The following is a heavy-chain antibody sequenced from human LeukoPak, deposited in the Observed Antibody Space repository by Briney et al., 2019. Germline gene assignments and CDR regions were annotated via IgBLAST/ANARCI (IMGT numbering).Heavy chain of an antibody. Sequence: GGSLRLSCAVSGFTFSSYAMSWVRQAPGKGLEWVSGISGSGGSPYYADSVKGRFTISRDNSKNTLYLQMNSLRVDDTAIYYCARDWFNDYWGQGTLVTVSS. CDR1: GFTFSSYA. D-gene: IGHD3-9*01. J-gene: IGHJ4*02. V-gene: IGHV3-23*01. CDR2: ISGSGGSP. CDR3: ARDWFNDY.